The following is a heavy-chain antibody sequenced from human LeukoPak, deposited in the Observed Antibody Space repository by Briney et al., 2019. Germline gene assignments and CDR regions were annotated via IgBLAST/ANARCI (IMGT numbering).Heavy chain of an antibody. J-gene: IGHJ3*02. V-gene: IGHV4-28*01. CDR2: TYYRGST. CDR3: ARRGPLAGFHMVDAIDI. D-gene: IGHD6-19*01. CDR1: GYSISSRNW. Sequence: SHTLSLTCAVSGYSISSRNWGGWMRQAPGKGLEWIGYTYYRGSTYYNPSLESRVTMSLDASKNQLSLKLSSVTAIDTAVYFCARRGPLAGFHMVDAIDIWGQGTMVIVSS.